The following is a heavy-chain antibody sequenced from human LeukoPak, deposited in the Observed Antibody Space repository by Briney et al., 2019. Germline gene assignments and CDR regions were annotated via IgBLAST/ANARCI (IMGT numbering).Heavy chain of an antibody. CDR1: GGSISSYY. J-gene: IGHJ4*02. CDR3: ARSWNYGGEFDY. D-gene: IGHD1-7*01. CDR2: TYTSGRT. V-gene: IGHV4-4*07. Sequence: PSETLSLTCTVSGGSISSYYWSWIRQPAGKGLEWIGHTYTSGRTNYNPSLKSRVTMSVDTSKNQFSLKLSSVTAADTAVYYCARSWNYGGEFDYWGQGTLVTVSS.